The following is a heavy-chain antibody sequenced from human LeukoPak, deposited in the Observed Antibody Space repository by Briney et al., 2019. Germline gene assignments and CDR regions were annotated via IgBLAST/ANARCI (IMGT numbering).Heavy chain of an antibody. Sequence: ASVKVSCKASGYTFTGYYMHWVRQAPGQGLEWMGWINPNSGGTNYAQKFQGRVTMTRDTSISTAYMELSRLTSDDTAVYYCARVTGYMIEDYFDYWGQGTLVTVSS. V-gene: IGHV1-2*02. J-gene: IGHJ4*02. CDR3: ARVTGYMIEDYFDY. CDR2: INPNSGGT. D-gene: IGHD3-22*01. CDR1: GYTFTGYY.